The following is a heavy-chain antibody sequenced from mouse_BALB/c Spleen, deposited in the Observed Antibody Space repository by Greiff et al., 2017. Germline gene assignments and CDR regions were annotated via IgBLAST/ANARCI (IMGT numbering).Heavy chain of an antibody. CDR3: VRHITTGAMDY. J-gene: IGHJ4*01. V-gene: IGHV10-1*02. CDR2: IRSKSNNYAT. CDR1: GFTFNTYA. D-gene: IGHD1-1*01. Sequence: EVQLVESGGGLVQPKGSLKLSCAASGFTFNTYAMNWVRQAPGKGLEWVARIRSKSNNYATYYADSVKDRFTISRDDSQSMLYLQMNNLKTEDTAMYYCVRHITTGAMDYWGQGTSVTVSS.